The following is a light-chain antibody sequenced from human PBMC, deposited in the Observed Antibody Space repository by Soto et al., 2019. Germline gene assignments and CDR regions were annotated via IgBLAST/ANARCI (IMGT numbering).Light chain of an antibody. CDR2: GAS. CDR3: QQYGSSPLIS. CDR1: QTVSITY. J-gene: IGKJ5*01. V-gene: IGKV3-20*01. Sequence: VLTQSPGTLSLSPGESATLSCRASQTVSITYLTWYQQKPGQAPRLLIFGASKRATGIPDMFSGSGSGRDFMLTISGLEPEDFAVYYCQQYGSSPLISFGQGTRLEIK.